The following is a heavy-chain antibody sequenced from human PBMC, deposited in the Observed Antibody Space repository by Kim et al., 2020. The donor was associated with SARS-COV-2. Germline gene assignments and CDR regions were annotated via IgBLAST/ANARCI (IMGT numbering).Heavy chain of an antibody. J-gene: IGHJ4*02. V-gene: IGHV1-2*06. CDR3: ATWKWLQPFDY. D-gene: IGHD5-12*01. CDR2: INPNNGGT. CDR1: GYTFTDYY. Sequence: ASVKVSCKASGYTFTDYYLHWVRQAPGQGLEWMGRINPNNGGTNYAQKFQGRVTMTSDTSISTAYMELSRLKSDDTAVYYCATWKWLQPFDYWGQGTLVTVSS.